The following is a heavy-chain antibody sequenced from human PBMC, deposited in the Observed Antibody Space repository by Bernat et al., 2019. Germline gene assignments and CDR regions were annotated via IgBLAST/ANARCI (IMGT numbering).Heavy chain of an antibody. V-gene: IGHV4-59*01. J-gene: IGHJ4*02. D-gene: IGHD3-16*01. Sequence: QVQLQESGPGLVKPSETLSLTCTVSGGSISSDSWSWIRQPPGKGLEWIGDFYYSGSTNYNPSLKSRVTISVDTSKSQFSLKLTSVTAADTAVYYCAGEKAVWGSYNPHFDYWGQGTLVTVSS. CDR1: GGSISSDS. CDR2: FYYSGST. CDR3: AGEKAVWGSYNPHFDY.